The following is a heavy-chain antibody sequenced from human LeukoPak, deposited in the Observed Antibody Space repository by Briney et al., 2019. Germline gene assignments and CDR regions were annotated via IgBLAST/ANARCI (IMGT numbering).Heavy chain of an antibody. CDR1: GFTFSTFG. J-gene: IGHJ5*02. CDR3: AKNLRGIVVVPAATWGGNWFDP. CDR2: ISPDGNSE. V-gene: IGHV3-30*18. D-gene: IGHD2-2*01. Sequence: GGSLRLSCAASGFTFSTFGIHWVRQAPGKGLEWVAAISPDGNSEYYADSVKGRFTISRDNSKNMIYLQMNSLRAEDTAVYYCAKNLRGIVVVPAATWGGNWFDPWGQGTLVTVSS.